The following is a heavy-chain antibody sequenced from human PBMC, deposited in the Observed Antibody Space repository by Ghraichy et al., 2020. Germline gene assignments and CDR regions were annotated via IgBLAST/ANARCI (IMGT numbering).Heavy chain of an antibody. Sequence: SETLSLTCAVYGGSFSGYYWSWIRQPPGKGLEWIGEINHSGSTNYNPSLKSRVTISVDTSKNQFSLKLSSVTAADTAVYYCARKNLYYGSGSYGHWGQGTLVTVSS. CDR3: ARKNLYYGSGSYGH. CDR2: INHSGST. J-gene: IGHJ4*02. CDR1: GGSFSGYY. D-gene: IGHD3-10*01. V-gene: IGHV4-34*01.